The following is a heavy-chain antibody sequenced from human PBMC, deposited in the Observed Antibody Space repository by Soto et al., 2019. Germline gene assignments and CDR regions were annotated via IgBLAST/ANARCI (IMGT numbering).Heavy chain of an antibody. D-gene: IGHD2-15*01. Sequence: QVQLVESGGGVVQPGRSLRLSCAASGFTFSSYGMHWVRQAPGKGLEWVAVIWSDGSNKYYADSVKGRFTISRDNSKNQMYLQRNSLRAEDTGVYYCARQVGVVVASSADAFDIWGQGTMVTVSS. CDR1: GFTFSSYG. V-gene: IGHV3-33*01. CDR2: IWSDGSNK. CDR3: ARQVGVVVASSADAFDI. J-gene: IGHJ3*02.